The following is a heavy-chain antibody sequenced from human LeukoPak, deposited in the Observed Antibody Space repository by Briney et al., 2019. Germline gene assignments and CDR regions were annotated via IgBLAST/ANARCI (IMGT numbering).Heavy chain of an antibody. CDR3: ARGKGSGWTFDY. Sequence: SGTLSLTCAVSGGSISSSNWWSWVRQPPGKGLEWIGEINHSGSTNYNPSLKSRVTISVDTSKSQFSLKLSSVTAADTAVYYCARGKGSGWTFDYWGQGTLVTVSS. CDR2: INHSGST. D-gene: IGHD6-19*01. V-gene: IGHV4-4*02. CDR1: GGSISSSNW. J-gene: IGHJ4*02.